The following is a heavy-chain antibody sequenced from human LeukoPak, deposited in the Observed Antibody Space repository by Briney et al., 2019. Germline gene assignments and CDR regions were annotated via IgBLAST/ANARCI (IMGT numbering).Heavy chain of an antibody. D-gene: IGHD2-2*01. CDR2: IYHTGTT. CDR1: GGSIISYY. J-gene: IGHJ4*02. CDR3: ARGSGWCSSSTCYSFDY. V-gene: IGHV4-59*01. Sequence: SETLSLTCSVSGGSIISYYWSWIRQPPGRGLEWIGYIYHTGTTNYNPSLKSRVTISVNKSTNQLSLKLNSVTAADTAVYYCARGSGWCSSSTCYSFDYWGQGSLVTVSS.